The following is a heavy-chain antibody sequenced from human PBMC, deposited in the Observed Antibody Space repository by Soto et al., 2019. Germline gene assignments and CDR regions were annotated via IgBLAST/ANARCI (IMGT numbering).Heavy chain of an antibody. CDR1: GDSISSYY. Sequence: QVQLQESGPRLVKPSETLSLTCTVSGDSISSYYWTWIRQPPGKGLEWIGYIYYSGSTNYNPSLKSGVTRSVATSKNQFSLKLTSVTAADTAVYYCARGVATIGPWGQGALVTVSS. CDR2: IYYSGST. J-gene: IGHJ5*02. CDR3: ARGVATIGP. V-gene: IGHV4-59*01. D-gene: IGHD5-12*01.